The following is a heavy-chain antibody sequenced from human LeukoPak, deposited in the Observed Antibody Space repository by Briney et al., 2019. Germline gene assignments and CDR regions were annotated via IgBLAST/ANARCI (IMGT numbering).Heavy chain of an antibody. CDR1: GNTFTTYY. CDR2: INPNSGGT. Sequence: GASVKVSCKASGNTFTTYYIHWVRQAPGQGLEWMRRINPNSGGTDYAQNFRGRVTLTRDTSISTAYMDLTRLRSDDTAVYYCASDQAGSVNSFDPWGQGTLVTVSS. V-gene: IGHV1-2*06. CDR3: ASDQAGSVNSFDP. J-gene: IGHJ5*02.